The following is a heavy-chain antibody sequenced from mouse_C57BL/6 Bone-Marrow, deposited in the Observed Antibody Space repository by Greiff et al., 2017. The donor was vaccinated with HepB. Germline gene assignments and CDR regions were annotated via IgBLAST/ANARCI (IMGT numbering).Heavy chain of an antibody. V-gene: IGHV7-3*01. Sequence: EVKLMESGGGLVQPGGSLSLSCAASGFTFTDYYMSWVRQPPGKALEWLGFIRNKANGYTTEYSASVKGRFTISRDNSQSILYLQMNALRAEDSATYYCARYHYYGLDYWGKGTTLTVSS. J-gene: IGHJ2*01. CDR1: GFTFTDYY. CDR3: ARYHYYGLDY. D-gene: IGHD1-1*01. CDR2: IRNKANGYTT.